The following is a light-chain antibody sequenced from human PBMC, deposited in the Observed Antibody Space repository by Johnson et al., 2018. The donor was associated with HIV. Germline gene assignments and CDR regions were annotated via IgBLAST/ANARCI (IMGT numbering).Light chain of an antibody. CDR2: ENI. CDR1: NSNIGTNY. V-gene: IGLV1-51*02. Sequence: QSVLTQSPSVSAAPGQKVTISCSGSNSNIGTNYVSWYQQLPGTAPKLLIYENIKRPSGIPDRFSASKSGTSATLGISGLQTGDEADYYCGTWDSSLGAHFVFRTGNKVTVL. J-gene: IGLJ1*01. CDR3: GTWDSSLGAHFV.